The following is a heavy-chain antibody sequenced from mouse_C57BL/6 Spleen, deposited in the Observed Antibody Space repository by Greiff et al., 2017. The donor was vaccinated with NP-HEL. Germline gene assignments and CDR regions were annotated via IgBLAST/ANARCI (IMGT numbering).Heavy chain of an antibody. V-gene: IGHV1-55*01. CDR2: IYPGSGST. J-gene: IGHJ1*03. CDR1: GYTFTSYW. D-gene: IGHD1-1*01. CDR3: ARRGYYGGYFDV. Sequence: QVQLKQSGAELVKPGASVKMSCKASGYTFTSYWITWVKQRPGQGLEWIGDIYPGSGSTNYNEKFKSKATLTVDTSSSTAYMQLSSLTSEDSAVYYCARRGYYGGYFDVWGTGTTVTVSS.